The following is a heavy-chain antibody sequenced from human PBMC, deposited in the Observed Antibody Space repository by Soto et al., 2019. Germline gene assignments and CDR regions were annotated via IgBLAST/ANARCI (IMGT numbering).Heavy chain of an antibody. D-gene: IGHD3-16*01. CDR3: AKTVLPYGGNCLDP. Sequence: GGSLRLSCTASGFTFSNYAMSWVRQAPGKGLEWVSTISGGGDATFYADSVKGRFTISRDNSKSTLYLRINSLRADDSAIYYCAKTVLPYGGNCLDPWGQGTLVTVSS. CDR2: ISGGGDAT. CDR1: GFTFSNYA. V-gene: IGHV3-23*01. J-gene: IGHJ5*02.